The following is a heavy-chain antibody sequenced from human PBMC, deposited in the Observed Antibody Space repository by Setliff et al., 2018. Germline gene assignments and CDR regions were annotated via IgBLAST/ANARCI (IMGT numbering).Heavy chain of an antibody. Sequence: ASVKVSCKASGYPFISYDINWVRQAPGQGLEWMGWMNPNSGKTGYAQKFQGRVIMTRNTSISTAYLELNTLRSDDTAVYYCARDVPAYYGSGTHDYWGQGTLVTVSS. CDR2: MNPNSGKT. CDR3: ARDVPAYYGSGTHDY. D-gene: IGHD3-10*01. V-gene: IGHV1-8*02. J-gene: IGHJ4*02. CDR1: GYPFISYD.